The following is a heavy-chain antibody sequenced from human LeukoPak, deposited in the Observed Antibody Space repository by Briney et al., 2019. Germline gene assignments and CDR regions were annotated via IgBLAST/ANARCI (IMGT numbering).Heavy chain of an antibody. V-gene: IGHV3-7*01. D-gene: IGHD6-13*01. Sequence: GGSLRLSCAASGFTFSSYWMSWVRQAPGKGLEWVANIKQDGSEKYYVDSVKGRFSISRDNAKNSLYLQMSSLRAEDTAVYYCARVKGGIAAAGTGYFDYWGQGTLVTVSS. CDR1: GFTFSSYW. J-gene: IGHJ4*02. CDR3: ARVKGGIAAAGTGYFDY. CDR2: IKQDGSEK.